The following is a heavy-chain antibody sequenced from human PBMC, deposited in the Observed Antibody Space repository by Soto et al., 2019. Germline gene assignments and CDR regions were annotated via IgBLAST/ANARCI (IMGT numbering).Heavy chain of an antibody. D-gene: IGHD1-26*01. CDR3: ARVSLVGPSGGRYFDY. CDR2: IKNKANRYTT. J-gene: IGHJ4*02. CDR1: GFTFSAHY. Sequence: EVQLVESGGGLVQPGGSLRLSCAASGFTFSAHYMDWVRQALGKGLEWIGRIKNKANRYTTEYAASLEGRFTISREDSQNSLYLQMNSLKTEDTAVYYCARVSLVGPSGGRYFDYWGQGSQVAVSS. V-gene: IGHV3-72*01.